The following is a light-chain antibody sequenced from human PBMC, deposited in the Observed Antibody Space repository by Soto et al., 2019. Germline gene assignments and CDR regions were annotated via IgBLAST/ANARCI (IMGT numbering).Light chain of an antibody. CDR2: AVS. V-gene: IGKV1-39*01. J-gene: IGKJ1*01. CDR1: QTVDNY. CDR3: QQSSSFVWT. Sequence: DIQMTQSPSSLYANVGDTVAITCRASQTVDNYLNWYLQKPGKPPYLLIHAVSFLQSGVPSRFSASGSGTDFTLTITSLQPEDFATYYCQQSSSFVWTFGQGTKVEV.